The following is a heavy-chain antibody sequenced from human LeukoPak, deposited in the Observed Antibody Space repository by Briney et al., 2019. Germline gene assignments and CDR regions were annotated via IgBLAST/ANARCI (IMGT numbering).Heavy chain of an antibody. D-gene: IGHD3-16*02. Sequence: TSETLSLTCTVSGGSISSYYWSWIRQPPGKGLEWIGYIYYSGSTNYNPSLKSRVTISVDTSKNQFSLKLSSVTAADTAVYYCARVGYYDYVWGSYRAYYFDYWGQGTLVTVSS. J-gene: IGHJ4*02. CDR1: GGSISSYY. CDR2: IYYSGST. V-gene: IGHV4-59*01. CDR3: ARVGYYDYVWGSYRAYYFDY.